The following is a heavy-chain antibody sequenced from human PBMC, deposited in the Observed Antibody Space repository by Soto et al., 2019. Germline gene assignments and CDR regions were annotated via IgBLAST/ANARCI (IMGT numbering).Heavy chain of an antibody. Sequence: GGALRLSCVDSGVICSDYAMTWIRQAPGKGLEWVATISASGGNIEYTDSLKGRFTISRDNSKKTVYLQINGLTADDTAVHYCAKVAGGLGYFDLWGRGTPVPVSS. CDR3: AKVAGGLGYFDL. V-gene: IGHV3-23*01. CDR1: GVICSDYA. CDR2: ISASGGNI. D-gene: IGHD3-16*01. J-gene: IGHJ2*01.